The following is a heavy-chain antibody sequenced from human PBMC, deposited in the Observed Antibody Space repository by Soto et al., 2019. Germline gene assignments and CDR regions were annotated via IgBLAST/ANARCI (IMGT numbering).Heavy chain of an antibody. D-gene: IGHD3-3*01. CDR2: IYSGGST. CDR3: ARSGATYYDFWSGYFTPRRYYGMDV. V-gene: IGHV3-66*01. CDR1: GFTVSSNY. J-gene: IGHJ6*02. Sequence: GGSLRLSCAASGFTVSSNYMSWVRQAPGKGLEWVSVIYSGGSTYYADSVKGRFTISRDNSKNTLYLQMNSLRAEDTAVYYCARSGATYYDFWSGYFTPRRYYGMDVWGQGTTVTVSS.